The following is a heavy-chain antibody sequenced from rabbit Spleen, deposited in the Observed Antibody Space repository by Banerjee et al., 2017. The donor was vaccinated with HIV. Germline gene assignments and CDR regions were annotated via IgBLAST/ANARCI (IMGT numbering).Heavy chain of an antibody. J-gene: IGHJ4*01. CDR2: IDSGSSGNT. V-gene: IGHV1S45*01. CDR3: ARAGEGGDGYLNL. D-gene: IGHD5-1*01. CDR1: GVSFSGSSY. Sequence: QEQLVESGGGLVKPGASLTLTCIASGVSFSGSSYMCWVRQAPGKGLEWIACIDSGSSGNTYYASWAKGRFTISKTSSTTVTLQMASLTVADTAIYFCARAGEGGDGYLNLWGPGTLVTVS.